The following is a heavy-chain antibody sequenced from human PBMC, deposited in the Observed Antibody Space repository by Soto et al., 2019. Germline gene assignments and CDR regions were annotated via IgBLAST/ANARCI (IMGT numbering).Heavy chain of an antibody. J-gene: IGHJ5*02. Sequence: GGSLNLSCAPSGFTFCYYYMTWIRQAPGKGLEWVSFIGNRGTGIYYADSVKGRFTIFRDNAKNSLYLQMNSLRAEDTAMYYCARDLRAVGMASRFDPWGQGTLVTVSS. CDR1: GFTFCYYY. CDR2: IGNRGTGI. V-gene: IGHV3-11*01. CDR3: ARDLRAVGMASRFDP. D-gene: IGHD6-13*01.